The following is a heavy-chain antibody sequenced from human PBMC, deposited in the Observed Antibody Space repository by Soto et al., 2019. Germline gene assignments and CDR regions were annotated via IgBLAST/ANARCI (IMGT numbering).Heavy chain of an antibody. J-gene: IGHJ6*03. CDR2: ISYDGSNK. CDR1: GFTFSSYG. CDR3: AKAEKEPYYYMDV. V-gene: IGHV3-30*18. Sequence: GGSLRLSCAASGFTFSSYGMHWVRQAPGKGLEWVAVISYDGSNKYYADSVKGRFTISRDNSKNTLYLQMNSLRAEDTAVYYCAKAEKEPYYYMDVWGKGTTVTVSS.